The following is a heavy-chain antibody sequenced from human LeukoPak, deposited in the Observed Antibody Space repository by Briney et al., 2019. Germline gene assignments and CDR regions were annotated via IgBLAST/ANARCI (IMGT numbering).Heavy chain of an antibody. CDR3: ATGAVTKNDY. J-gene: IGHJ4*02. CDR1: GGSISSYY. D-gene: IGHD4-17*01. Sequence: SETLSLTCTVSGGSISSYYWSWIRQPPGKGLEWIGYIHYSGSTNYNPSPKSRVTISIDTSKNQFSLKLSSVTAADTAVYYCATGAVTKNDYWGQGTLVTVSS. V-gene: IGHV4-59*01. CDR2: IHYSGST.